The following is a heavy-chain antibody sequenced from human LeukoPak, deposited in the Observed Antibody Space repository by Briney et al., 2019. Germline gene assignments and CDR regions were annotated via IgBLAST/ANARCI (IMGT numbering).Heavy chain of an antibody. CDR1: GYTFISYG. D-gene: IGHD6-13*01. V-gene: IGHV1-18*01. J-gene: IGHJ4*02. CDR3: ARGGIAHLYYFDY. Sequence: GSVRVSCKASGYTFISYGITWVRQAPGQGLEWMGWISAYTGNTNYAQKLQGRVTITTDTSTSTAYMELRSLRSDDAAVYYCARGGIAHLYYFDYWGQGTLVTVSS. CDR2: ISAYTGNT.